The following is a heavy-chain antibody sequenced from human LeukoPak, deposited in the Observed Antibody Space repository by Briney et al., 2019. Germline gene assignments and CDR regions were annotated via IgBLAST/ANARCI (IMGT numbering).Heavy chain of an antibody. V-gene: IGHV1-46*01. J-gene: IGHJ6*02. D-gene: IGHD2-8*01. CDR3: AREDVVLVDAVRYCYYGMDV. CDR1: GSTFISYY. Sequence: ASVNVSCKASGSTFISYYMHWVRQPPGQGLEWMGIINPSGGSTNYAQKFQDRVTITRDTTTSTVYMELSSVKSEDTAVDCCAREDVVLVDAVRYCYYGMDVWGQGATVTVSS. CDR2: INPSGGST.